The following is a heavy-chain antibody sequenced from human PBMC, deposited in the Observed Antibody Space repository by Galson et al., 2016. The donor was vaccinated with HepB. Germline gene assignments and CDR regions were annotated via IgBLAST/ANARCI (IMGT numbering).Heavy chain of an antibody. J-gene: IGHJ4*02. Sequence: SLRLSCAASGFSFSGYGMHWVRQPPGKGLEWVALVSSDETNKFYADSVKGRFTISRDNSKNMLYLQMHSLRTEDTALYYCASDHGGNPGSDYWGQGTLVTVSS. CDR3: ASDHGGNPGSDY. V-gene: IGHV3-30*03. CDR2: VSSDETNK. D-gene: IGHD4-23*01. CDR1: GFSFSGYG.